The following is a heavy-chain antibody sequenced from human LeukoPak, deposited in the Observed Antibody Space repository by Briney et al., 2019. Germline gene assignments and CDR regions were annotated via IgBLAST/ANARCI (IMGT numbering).Heavy chain of an antibody. V-gene: IGHV4-39*07. D-gene: IGHD3-3*01. Sequence: SGPTLVKPTQTLTLTCTFSGFSLSTSGVGVGWIRQPPGKGLEWIGEINHSGSTNYNPSLKSRVTISVDTSKNQFSLKLSSVTAADTAVYYCARGGGRWSGSLFLGYWGQGTLVTVSS. CDR3: ARGGGRWSGSLFLGY. J-gene: IGHJ4*02. CDR2: INHSGST. CDR1: GFSLSTSGVG.